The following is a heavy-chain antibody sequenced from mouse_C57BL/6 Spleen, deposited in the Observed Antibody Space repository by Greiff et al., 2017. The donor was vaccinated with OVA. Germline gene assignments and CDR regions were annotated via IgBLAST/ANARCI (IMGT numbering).Heavy chain of an antibody. V-gene: IGHV5-17*01. CDR2: ISSGSSTI. Sequence: EVQRVESGGGLVKPGGSLKLSCAASGFTFSDYGMHWVRQAPEKGLEWVAYISSGSSTIYYADTVKGRFTISRDNAKNTLFLQMTSLRSEDKAMFYCARGDYLYDAMDYWGQGTSVTVSS. J-gene: IGHJ4*01. CDR1: GFTFSDYG. D-gene: IGHD2-4*01. CDR3: ARGDYLYDAMDY.